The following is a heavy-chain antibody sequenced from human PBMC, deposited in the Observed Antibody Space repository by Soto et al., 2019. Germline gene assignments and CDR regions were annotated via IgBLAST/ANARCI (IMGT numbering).Heavy chain of an antibody. V-gene: IGHV4-34*01. D-gene: IGHD6-19*01. CDR2: INHSGST. CDR1: GGSFSGYF. J-gene: IGHJ3*02. CDR3: ARPLSSGWRDAFDI. Sequence: QVQLQQWGAGLLKPSETLSLTCAVYGGSFSGYFWSWVRQPPGKGLEWIGEINHSGSTNYNPSLKSRVTLSVDTSKSQFSLKLSSVTAADTAVYYCARPLSSGWRDAFDIWGQGTMVTVSS.